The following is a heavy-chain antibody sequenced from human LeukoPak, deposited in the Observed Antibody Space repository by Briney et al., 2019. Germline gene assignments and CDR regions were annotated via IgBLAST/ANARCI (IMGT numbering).Heavy chain of an antibody. CDR1: GYTFTDYF. V-gene: IGHV1-2*02. Sequence: ASVTVSCKASGYTFTDYFMHWVRQAPGQGLEWMGWINPNSGATNYAQQFQGRVTMTRDRSISTMFMELSRLTSDDTALYYCARGLGLHCTSISCPSDYWGQGTLVTVSS. CDR2: INPNSGAT. J-gene: IGHJ4*02. D-gene: IGHD2-2*01. CDR3: ARGLGLHCTSISCPSDY.